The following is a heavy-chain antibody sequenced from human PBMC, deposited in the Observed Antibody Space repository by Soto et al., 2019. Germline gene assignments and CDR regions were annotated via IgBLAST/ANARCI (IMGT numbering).Heavy chain of an antibody. Sequence: EVQLVESGGGLVQPGGSLRLSCAASGFTFSSYSMNWVRQAPGKGLEWVSYISSSSSTIYYADSVKGRFTISRDNAKNSLYRQVNSLRAEDTAVYYCAGAVDYYYYYMDLWGKGTTVTVFS. CDR1: GFTFSSYS. CDR3: AGAVDYYYYYMDL. CDR2: ISSSSSTI. V-gene: IGHV3-48*01. J-gene: IGHJ6*03. D-gene: IGHD6-19*01.